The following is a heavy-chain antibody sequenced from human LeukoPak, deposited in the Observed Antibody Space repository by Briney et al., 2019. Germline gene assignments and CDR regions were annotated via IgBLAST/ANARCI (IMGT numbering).Heavy chain of an antibody. CDR3: ARRISGPHFDY. CDR1: GFTFSSYW. CDR2: INSDGSST. V-gene: IGHV3-74*01. Sequence: GGSLRLSCAASGFTFSSYWMHWVRQAPGKGLVWVSRINSDGSSTSYADSVKGRFTISRDNAKNSLYLQMNSLRAEDTAVYYCARRISGPHFDYWGQGTLVTVSS. D-gene: IGHD3-10*01. J-gene: IGHJ4*02.